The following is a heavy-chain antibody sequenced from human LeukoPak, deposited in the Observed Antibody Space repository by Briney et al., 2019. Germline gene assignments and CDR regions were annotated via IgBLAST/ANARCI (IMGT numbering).Heavy chain of an antibody. CDR1: GFTFSSYG. CDR2: IRYDGSNK. CDR3: AGAHYDFWSGYNHYNWFDP. J-gene: IGHJ5*02. Sequence: GGSLRLSCAASGFTFSSYGMHWVRQAPGKGLEWVAFIRYDGSNKYYADSVKGRFTISRDNSKNTLYLQMNSLRAEDTAVYYCAGAHYDFWSGYNHYNWFDPWGQGTPVTVSS. V-gene: IGHV3-30*02. D-gene: IGHD3-3*01.